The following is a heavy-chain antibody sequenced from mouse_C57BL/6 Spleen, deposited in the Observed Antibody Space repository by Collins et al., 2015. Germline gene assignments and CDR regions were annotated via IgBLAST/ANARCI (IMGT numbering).Heavy chain of an antibody. CDR3: ARNGDYGSLYYYAMDY. Sequence: QVQLKQSGPGLVQPSQSLSITCTVSGFSLTSYGVHWVRQSPGKGLEWLGVIWSGGSTDYNAAFISRLSISKDNSKSQVFFKMNSLQANDTAIYYCARNGDYGSLYYYAMDYWGQGTSVTVSS. CDR2: IWSGGST. CDR1: GFSLTSYG. J-gene: IGHJ4*01. V-gene: IGHV2-2*02. D-gene: IGHD1-1*01.